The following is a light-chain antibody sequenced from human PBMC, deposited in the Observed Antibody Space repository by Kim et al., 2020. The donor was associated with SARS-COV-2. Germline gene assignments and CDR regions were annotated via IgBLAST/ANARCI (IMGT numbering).Light chain of an antibody. CDR3: LQLNVYPRT. CDR1: QDISNH. J-gene: IGKJ1*01. V-gene: IGKV1-9*01. CDR2: GAS. Sequence: AFEGDSVTITGRASQDISNHLAWYQQDPGKDPKLLIYGASTRESGVRLRCSGSGSGTEFTLTISSLQPEDFATYYCLQLNVYPRTFGQGTKVDIK.